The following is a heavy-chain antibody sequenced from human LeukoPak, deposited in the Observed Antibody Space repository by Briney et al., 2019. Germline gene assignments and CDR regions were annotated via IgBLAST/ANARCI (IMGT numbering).Heavy chain of an antibody. CDR3: ARDGGTSGYEDY. V-gene: IGHV3-74*01. CDR2: INSDGSIT. J-gene: IGHJ4*02. CDR1: GFTFSTYW. D-gene: IGHD5-12*01. Sequence: GGSLRLSWAASGFTFSTYWMHWVRQAPGKGLVWVSRINSDGSITNYADSVKGRFTISRDNAKNTLYLQMNSLRAEDTAIYYCARDGGTSGYEDYWGQGTLVTVSS.